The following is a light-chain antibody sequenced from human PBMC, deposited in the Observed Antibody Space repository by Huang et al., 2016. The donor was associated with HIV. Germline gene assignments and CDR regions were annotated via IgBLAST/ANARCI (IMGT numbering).Light chain of an antibody. CDR2: GAS. CDR1: QSVTNN. CDR3: QQYHYWPPVT. J-gene: IGKJ5*01. Sequence: EIVMTQSPATLSVSPGERVTLSCRASQSVTNNLAWYQQKPGQAPRLLIYGASSRATDIPARVSGSGSGTEFTLTISSLQSEDFRVYYCQQYHYWPPVTFGQGTRLEIK. V-gene: IGKV3-15*01.